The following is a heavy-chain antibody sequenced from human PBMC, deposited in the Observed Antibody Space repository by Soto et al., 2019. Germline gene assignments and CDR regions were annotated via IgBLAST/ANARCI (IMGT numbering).Heavy chain of an antibody. CDR3: ARGCWDSFGVVVFYGMDV. Sequence: ASVKVSCKASGYTFTSYGISWVRQAPGQGLEWMGWISAYNGNTNYAQKLQGRVTMTTDTSTSTAYMELRSLRSDDTAVYYCARGCWDSFGVVVFYGMDVWGQGTTVTVSS. J-gene: IGHJ6*02. CDR2: ISAYNGNT. CDR1: GYTFTSYG. V-gene: IGHV1-18*01. D-gene: IGHD3-3*01.